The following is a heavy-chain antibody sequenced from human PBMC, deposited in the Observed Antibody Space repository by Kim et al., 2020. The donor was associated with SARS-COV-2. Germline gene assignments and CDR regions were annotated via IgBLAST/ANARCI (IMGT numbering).Heavy chain of an antibody. Sequence: SETLSLTCAVYGGSFSGYYWSWIRQPPGKGLEWIGEINHSGSTNYNPSLKSRVTISVDTSKNQFSLKLSSVTAADTAVYYCARGRGEDGSGIQINWFDPWGQGTLVTVSS. CDR3: ARGRGEDGSGIQINWFDP. CDR2: INHSGST. D-gene: IGHD3-10*01. V-gene: IGHV4-34*01. J-gene: IGHJ5*02. CDR1: GGSFSGYY.